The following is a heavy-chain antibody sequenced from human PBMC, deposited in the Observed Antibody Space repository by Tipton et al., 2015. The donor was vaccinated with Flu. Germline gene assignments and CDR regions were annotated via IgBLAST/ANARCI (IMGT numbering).Heavy chain of an antibody. CDR1: GDSISSRYY. V-gene: IGHV4-38-2*02. Sequence: TLSLTCTISGDSISSRYYWGWIRQPPGKGLEWIGNIFRTGSTYHNPSLKSRVTMSVDTSKNQFSLKVFSVTAADTAVYYCARGLRDGYNPHDAFDIWGQGTMVTVSS. D-gene: IGHD5-24*01. J-gene: IGHJ3*02. CDR2: IFRTGST. CDR3: ARGLRDGYNPHDAFDI.